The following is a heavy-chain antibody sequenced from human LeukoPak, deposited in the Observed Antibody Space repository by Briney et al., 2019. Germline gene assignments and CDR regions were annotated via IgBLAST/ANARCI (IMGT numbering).Heavy chain of an antibody. V-gene: IGHV3-53*01. CDR1: GFTVSTNY. CDR3: ARLRYSSGWHDFDY. J-gene: IGHJ4*02. D-gene: IGHD6-19*01. Sequence: GGSLRLSCAASGFTVSTNYMSWVRQAPGKGLEWVSLIYSGGSTYYAVSVKGRFTISRDISKNTLYLQMDSLRAEDTAVYYCARLRYSSGWHDFDYWGQGTLVTVSS. CDR2: IYSGGST.